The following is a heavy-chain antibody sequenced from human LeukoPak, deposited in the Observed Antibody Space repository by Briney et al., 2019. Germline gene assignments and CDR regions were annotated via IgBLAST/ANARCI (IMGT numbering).Heavy chain of an antibody. D-gene: IGHD3-10*01. CDR3: ARGQYYYASGSSFLKRGVSAFDI. Sequence: GASVKVSCKASGYIFISYAMHWVRQAPGQRLEWMGSINAGTGSTKYSQEFQGRVTITRDTSASTAYMELSSLRSEDMAVYYCARGQYYYASGSSFLKRGVSAFDIWGQGTMVTVSS. J-gene: IGHJ3*02. CDR2: INAGTGST. V-gene: IGHV1-3*03. CDR1: GYIFISYA.